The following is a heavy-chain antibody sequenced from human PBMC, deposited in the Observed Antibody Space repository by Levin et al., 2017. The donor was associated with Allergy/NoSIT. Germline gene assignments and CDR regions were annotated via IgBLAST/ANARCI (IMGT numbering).Heavy chain of an antibody. CDR1: LFTFSNSW. V-gene: IGHV3-7*01. CDR2: IKEDGSVK. Sequence: GGSLRLSCAASLFTFSNSWMNWVRQAPGKGLEWVANIKEDGSVKYYVDSVKGRFTISRDNAKNSLYLQMNSLRAEDTAVYYCAGSSSNGWIVDYWGQGTLVTVSS. J-gene: IGHJ4*02. CDR3: AGSSSNGWIVDY. D-gene: IGHD2-8*01.